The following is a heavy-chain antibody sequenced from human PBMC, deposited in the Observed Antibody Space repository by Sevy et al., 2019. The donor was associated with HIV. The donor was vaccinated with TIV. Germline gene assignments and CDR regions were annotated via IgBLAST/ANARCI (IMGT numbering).Heavy chain of an antibody. CDR2: ISHNGRNQ. Sequence: GGSLRLSCAASGFSLSDHAVSWVRQTPGKGLEWLAVISHNGRNQYYADSVKGRFTISKDDSKNTLYLQLNSLRAEDTAVYYCARFVGYCSGGRCSIIDFWGQGPLVTVSS. D-gene: IGHD2-15*01. CDR3: ARFVGYCSGGRCSIIDF. J-gene: IGHJ4*02. V-gene: IGHV3-30*04. CDR1: GFSLSDHA.